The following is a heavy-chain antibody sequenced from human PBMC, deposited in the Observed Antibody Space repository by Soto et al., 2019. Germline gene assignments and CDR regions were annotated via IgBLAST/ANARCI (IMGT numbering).Heavy chain of an antibody. Sequence: PSETLSLTCTVSGGSISSFSYYWGWIRQPPGKGLEWIGYIYYSGSTNYNPSLKSRVTISVDTSKNQFSLKLSSVTAADTAVYYCARGHPYSLKTANWFDPWGQGTLVTVSS. V-gene: IGHV4-61*01. J-gene: IGHJ5*02. CDR1: GGSISSFSYY. CDR3: ARGHPYSLKTANWFDP. D-gene: IGHD5-18*01. CDR2: IYYSGST.